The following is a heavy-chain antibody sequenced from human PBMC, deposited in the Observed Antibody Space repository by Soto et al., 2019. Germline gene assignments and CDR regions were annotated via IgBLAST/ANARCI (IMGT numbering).Heavy chain of an antibody. Sequence: EVQLLESGGGLVQPGGSLRLSCVASGFTSSTYAMSWVRQAPGKGLEWVSTISYRGDSTYYADSVKGRFTISRDSSRNMLSLQINSLRAEDTATYYCVGLGYCSTTSCLAWGQGTLVAVSS. CDR1: GFTSSTYA. D-gene: IGHD2-2*01. CDR3: VGLGYCSTTSCLA. V-gene: IGHV3-23*01. J-gene: IGHJ5*02. CDR2: ISYRGDST.